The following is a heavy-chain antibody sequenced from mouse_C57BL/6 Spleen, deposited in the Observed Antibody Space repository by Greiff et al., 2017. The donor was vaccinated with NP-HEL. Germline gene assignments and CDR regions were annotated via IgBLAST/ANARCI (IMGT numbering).Heavy chain of an antibody. Sequence: VQLQQSGAELVRPGASVKLSCTASGFNIKDDYMHWVKQRPEQGLEWIGWIDPENGDTEYASKFQGKATITADTSSNTAYLQLSSLTSEDTAVYYCTTSYYGSSPYAMDYWGQETSVTVSS. CDR3: TTSYYGSSPYAMDY. CDR1: GFNIKDDY. J-gene: IGHJ4*01. V-gene: IGHV14-4*01. CDR2: IDPENGDT. D-gene: IGHD1-1*01.